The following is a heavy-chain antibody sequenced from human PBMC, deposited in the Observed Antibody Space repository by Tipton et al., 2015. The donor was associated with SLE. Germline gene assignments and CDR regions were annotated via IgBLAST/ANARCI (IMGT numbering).Heavy chain of an antibody. Sequence: TLSLTCTISGGSISAYYWNLFRQPAGKGLEWIGRIYSTGSTNYNPSLKSRITMSIDTFKNQFSLNLRSVTAADTAVYYCARAFTTFNDDVDAFDFWGRGTMVTVSS. J-gene: IGHJ3*01. CDR2: IYSTGST. D-gene: IGHD2/OR15-2a*01. CDR3: ARAFTTFNDDVDAFDF. V-gene: IGHV4-4*07. CDR1: GGSISAYY.